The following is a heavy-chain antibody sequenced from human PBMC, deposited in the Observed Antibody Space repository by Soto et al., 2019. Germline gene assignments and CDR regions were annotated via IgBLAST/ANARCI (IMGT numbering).Heavy chain of an antibody. CDR2: ISGSGGST. V-gene: IGHV3-23*01. Sequence: GESLKISCAASGFTFSSYAMSWVRQAPGKGLEWVSAISGSGGSTYYADSVKGRFTISRDNSKNTLYLQMNSLRAEDTAVYYCAKAASYYYDSSGYYYLVFDYWGQGTLVTVSS. J-gene: IGHJ4*02. D-gene: IGHD3-22*01. CDR3: AKAASYYYDSSGYYYLVFDY. CDR1: GFTFSSYA.